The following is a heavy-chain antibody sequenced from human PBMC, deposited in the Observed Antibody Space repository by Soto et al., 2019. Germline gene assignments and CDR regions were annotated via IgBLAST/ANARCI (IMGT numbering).Heavy chain of an antibody. Sequence: QVQLVQSGAEVKKPGSSVKVSCKASGGTFNNYGMGWVRQAPGQGLEWMGGIIPMIRRTNYAQKFQGRVTLTADASRSKAYMELRSLISEDTAVYYCGSWVCDVLTGYSYDDWGQGTLLTVSS. D-gene: IGHD3-9*01. J-gene: IGHJ4*02. V-gene: IGHV1-69*01. CDR1: GGTFNNYG. CDR2: IIPMIRRT. CDR3: GSWVCDVLTGYSYDD.